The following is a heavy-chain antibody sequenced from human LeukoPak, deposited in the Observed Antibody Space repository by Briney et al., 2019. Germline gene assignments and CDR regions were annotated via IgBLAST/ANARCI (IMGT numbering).Heavy chain of an antibody. CDR1: GFIFSSYG. Sequence: PGGSLRLSCAASGFIFSSYGMHWVRQAPGKGLEWVAVIWYDGSNKYYADSVKGRFTISRDNSKNTLYLQMNSLRAEDTAVYYCARGIPQTGVMLDYWGQGTLVTVPS. J-gene: IGHJ4*02. CDR3: ARGIPQTGVMLDY. CDR2: IWYDGSNK. V-gene: IGHV3-33*01. D-gene: IGHD2-21*01.